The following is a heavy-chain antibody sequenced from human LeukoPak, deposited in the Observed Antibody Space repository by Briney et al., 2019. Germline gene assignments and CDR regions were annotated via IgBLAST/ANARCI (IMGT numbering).Heavy chain of an antibody. J-gene: IGHJ4*02. Sequence: GGALRLSCAASGFTFSTYVMSGVRQAPGKRLEWVSDISDYGGSRFYADSVKGRFTISRDYSKNSLYLQMNSLRAEDTAIYYCAKGGWLAYYFDYWGQGPLVTVSS. V-gene: IGHV3-23*01. CDR3: AKGGWLAYYFDY. D-gene: IGHD6-19*01. CDR1: GFTFSTYV. CDR2: ISDYGGSR.